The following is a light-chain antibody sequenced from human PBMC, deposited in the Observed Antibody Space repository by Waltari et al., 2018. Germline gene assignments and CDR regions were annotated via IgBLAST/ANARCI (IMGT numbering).Light chain of an antibody. J-gene: IGLJ1*01. Sequence: QSALTQPASVSGSPGQSITLSCTGTSNDIGTYNLISWFQQHPGQAPQLIIYEVNKRPSGGSNRFSGSKSANTASLTISGLQAEDDADYYCCSYVGPSTHYVFGTGTTVTVL. CDR2: EVN. CDR3: CSYVGPSTHYV. V-gene: IGLV2-23*02. CDR1: SNDIGTYNL.